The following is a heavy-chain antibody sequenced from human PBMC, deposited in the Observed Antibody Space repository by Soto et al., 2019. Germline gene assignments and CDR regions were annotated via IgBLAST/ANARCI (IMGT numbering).Heavy chain of an antibody. CDR2: IIPIFGTA. CDR3: ARDLTSSSWLFDP. Sequence: SVKVSCKASGGTFSSYAISWVRQAPGQGLEWMGGIIPIFGTANYAQKFQGRVTITADESTSTAYMELSSLRSEDTAVYYCARDLTSSSWLFDPWGQGTLVTVSS. D-gene: IGHD6-13*01. V-gene: IGHV1-69*13. J-gene: IGHJ5*02. CDR1: GGTFSSYA.